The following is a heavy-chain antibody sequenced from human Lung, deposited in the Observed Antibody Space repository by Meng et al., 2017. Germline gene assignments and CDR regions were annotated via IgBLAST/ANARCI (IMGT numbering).Heavy chain of an antibody. CDR3: ARVKYSSSWYLDF. V-gene: IGHV4-39*07. CDR1: GGSISSSSYY. CDR2: ISDGGNT. J-gene: IGHJ4*02. Sequence: QRHLQESGPGLVKPSETLSLTCTVSGGSISSSSYYWGWIRQPPGKGLEWIGSISDGGNTYYNPSLQSRVSISVDTSKNQFSLKLRSVTAADTAVYYCARVKYSSSWYLDFWGQGALVTVSS. D-gene: IGHD6-13*01.